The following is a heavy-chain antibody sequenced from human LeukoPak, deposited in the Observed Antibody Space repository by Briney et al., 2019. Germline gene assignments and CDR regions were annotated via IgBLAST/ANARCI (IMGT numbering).Heavy chain of an antibody. V-gene: IGHV4-61*02. CDR3: AGYDYVWGSYRRDY. J-gene: IGHJ4*02. Sequence: PSQTLSLTCTVSGGSISSGSYYWSWIRQPAGKGLEWLGRIYTSGSTNYNPSLKSRVTISVDTSKNQFSLKLSSVTAADTAVYYCAGYDYVWGSYRRDYWGQGTLVTVSS. D-gene: IGHD3-16*02. CDR2: IYTSGST. CDR1: GGSISSGSYY.